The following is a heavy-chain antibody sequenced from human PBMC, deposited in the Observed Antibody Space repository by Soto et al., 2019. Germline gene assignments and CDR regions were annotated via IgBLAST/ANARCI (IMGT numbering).Heavy chain of an antibody. CDR3: AKSIAAANYYYYGMDV. CDR1: GFTFSSYG. Sequence: GGSLRLSCAASGFTFSSYGMHWVRQAPGKGLEWVAVISYDGSNKYYADSVKGRFTISRDNSKNTLYLQMNSLRAEDTAVYYCAKSIAAANYYYYGMDVWGQGTTVTVSS. J-gene: IGHJ6*02. V-gene: IGHV3-30*18. CDR2: ISYDGSNK. D-gene: IGHD6-13*01.